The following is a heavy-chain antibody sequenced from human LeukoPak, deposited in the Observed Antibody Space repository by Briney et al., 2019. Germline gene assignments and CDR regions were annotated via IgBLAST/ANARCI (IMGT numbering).Heavy chain of an antibody. D-gene: IGHD6-6*01. CDR1: GGSIHSYY. V-gene: IGHV4-59*01. CDR2: IYYTGST. CDR3: ARVAYGSSYYYYYYMDV. J-gene: IGHJ6*03. Sequence: SETLSLTCTVSGGSIHSYYWSWVRQPPGKGLEWIGYIYYTGSTNYNPSLKSRVTISVDTSKNQFSLKLSSVTAADTAVYYCARVAYGSSYYYYYYMDVWGKGTTVTVSS.